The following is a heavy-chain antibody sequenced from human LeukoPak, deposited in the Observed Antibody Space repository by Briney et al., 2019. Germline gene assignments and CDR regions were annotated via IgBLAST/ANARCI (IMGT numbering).Heavy chain of an antibody. CDR3: ARESEQWLERRHYYGMDV. CDR1: GYTFTSYG. D-gene: IGHD6-19*01. Sequence: ASVKVSCKASGYTFTSYGISWVRQAPGQGLEWMGWISAYNGNTNYAQKVQGRVTMTTDTSTSTAYMELRRLRSDDTAVYYCARESEQWLERRHYYGMDVWGQGTTVTVSS. CDR2: ISAYNGNT. V-gene: IGHV1-18*01. J-gene: IGHJ6*02.